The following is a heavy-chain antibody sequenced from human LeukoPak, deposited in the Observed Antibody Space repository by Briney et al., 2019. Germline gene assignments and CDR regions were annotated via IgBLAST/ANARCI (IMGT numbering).Heavy chain of an antibody. V-gene: IGHV1-8*01. D-gene: IGHD3-22*01. Sequence: ASVKVSCKASGYTFTSYDINWVRQATGQGLEWMGWMNPNSGNTGYAQKFQGRVTMTRNTSISTAYMELSSLRSEDTAVYYCARSGVDSSGYYYTDDAFDIWGQGTMVTVSS. CDR3: ARSGVDSSGYYYTDDAFDI. CDR1: GYTFTSYD. CDR2: MNPNSGNT. J-gene: IGHJ3*02.